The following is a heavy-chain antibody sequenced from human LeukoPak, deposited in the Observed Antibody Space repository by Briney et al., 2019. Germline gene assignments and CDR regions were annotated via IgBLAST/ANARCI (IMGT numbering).Heavy chain of an antibody. CDR1: GYTFTGYY. J-gene: IGHJ6*03. Sequence: ASVKVSCKASGYTFTGYYMHWVRQALGQGLEWMGWINPNSGGTNYAQKFQGRVTMTRDTSISTAYMELSRLRSDDTAVYYCASSQWLYYYYMDVWGKGTTVTVSS. CDR3: ASSQWLYYYYMDV. CDR2: INPNSGGT. V-gene: IGHV1-2*02. D-gene: IGHD3-22*01.